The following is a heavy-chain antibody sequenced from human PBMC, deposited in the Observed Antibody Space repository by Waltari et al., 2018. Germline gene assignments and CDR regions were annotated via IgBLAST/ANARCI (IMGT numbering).Heavy chain of an antibody. J-gene: IGHJ4*02. CDR3: AREQYYYDSSGWAY. Sequence: QVQLVQSGAEVKKPGSSVKVSCKASGGPFSSYDISWVRTAPGQGREWMGSIIPIFGTANYAQKFQGRVTITADKSTSTAYMELSSLRSEDTAVYYCAREQYYYDSSGWAYWGQGTLVTVSS. CDR2: IIPIFGTA. CDR1: GGPFSSYD. D-gene: IGHD3-22*01. V-gene: IGHV1-69*13.